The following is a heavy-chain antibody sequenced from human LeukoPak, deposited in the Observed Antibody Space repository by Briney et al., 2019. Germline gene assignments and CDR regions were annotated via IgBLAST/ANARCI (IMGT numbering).Heavy chain of an antibody. J-gene: IGHJ4*02. CDR3: ARGGSSNFDY. CDR1: GGSISSYY. CDR2: IYTSGST. Sequence: SETLSLTCTVSGGSISSYYWSRIRQPPGKGLEWIGYIYTSGSTNYNPSLKSRVTISVDTSKNQFSLKLSSVTAADTAVYYCARGGSSNFDYWGQGTLVTVSS. V-gene: IGHV4-4*09. D-gene: IGHD3-10*01.